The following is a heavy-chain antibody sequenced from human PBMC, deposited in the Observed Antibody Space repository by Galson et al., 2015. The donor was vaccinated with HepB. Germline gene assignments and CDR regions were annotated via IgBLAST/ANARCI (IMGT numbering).Heavy chain of an antibody. Sequence: PALVKPTQTLTLTCTFSGFSLSTSGVGVGWIRQPPGKALEWLALIYWDDDKRYNPSLKSRLTITKDTSKNQVVLTMTNMDPVDTATYYCAHLPYSSGWWGSVNYFDYWGQGTLVTVSS. CDR2: IYWDDDK. V-gene: IGHV2-5*02. CDR3: AHLPYSSGWWGSVNYFDY. CDR1: GFSLSTSGVG. J-gene: IGHJ4*02. D-gene: IGHD6-19*01.